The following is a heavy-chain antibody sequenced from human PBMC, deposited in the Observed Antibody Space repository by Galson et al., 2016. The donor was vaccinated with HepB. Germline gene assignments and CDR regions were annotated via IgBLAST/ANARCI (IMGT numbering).Heavy chain of an antibody. CDR2: IYPDDSDT. D-gene: IGHD3-3*01. J-gene: IGHJ6*02. CDR3: ARQYNFWDGGVEDYYGMDV. Sequence: SGAEVKKPGESLKISCKGSGFSFNNYWIGWVRQLPGKGLEWMGIIYPDDSDTRYSPSFQGQVTMSVDKSTYTAFLQWSRLKASDTGLYYGARQYNFWDGGVEDYYGMDVWGQGTAVTVSS. CDR1: GFSFNNYW. V-gene: IGHV5-51*01.